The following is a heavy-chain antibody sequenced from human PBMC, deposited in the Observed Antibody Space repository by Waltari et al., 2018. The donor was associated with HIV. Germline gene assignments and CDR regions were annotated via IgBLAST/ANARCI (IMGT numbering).Heavy chain of an antibody. CDR2: INYDGSNK. CDR1: GFTFGSYG. J-gene: IGHJ4*02. D-gene: IGHD6-6*01. V-gene: IGHV3-33*01. Sequence: VQLMESGGGVVQPGKSLRLPCATSGFTFGSYGTHWVRQAPGKGLEWVAVINYDGSNKFYAEYVKGRFLISRDNSKNTLFLQMNSLRDEDTGLYYCARDKAPYSSSSAVDYWGQGTLVTVS. CDR3: ARDKAPYSSSSAVDY.